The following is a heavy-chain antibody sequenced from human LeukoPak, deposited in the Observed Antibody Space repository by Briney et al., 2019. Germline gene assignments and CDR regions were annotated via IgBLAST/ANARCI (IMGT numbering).Heavy chain of an antibody. Sequence: GGSLRLSCAASGFTFSDYYMSWIRQAPGRGLGWVSYISSSGSTIYYADSVKGRFTISRDNAKNSLYLQMNSLRAEDTAVYYCARDRLPGYSYGFDYWGQGTLVTVSS. CDR3: ARDRLPGYSYGFDY. D-gene: IGHD5-18*01. J-gene: IGHJ4*02. CDR2: ISSSGSTI. CDR1: GFTFSDYY. V-gene: IGHV3-11*01.